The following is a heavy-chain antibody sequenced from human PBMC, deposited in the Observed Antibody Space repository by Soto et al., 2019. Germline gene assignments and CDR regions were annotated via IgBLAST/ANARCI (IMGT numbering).Heavy chain of an antibody. D-gene: IGHD3-22*01. V-gene: IGHV3-23*01. CDR1: GFTFSSYA. CDR2: ISGSGCST. CDR3: AKLSMLVVFGQTDV. J-gene: IGHJ6*02. Sequence: GGSLRLSCAASGFTFSSYAMSWVRQAPGKGLEWVSAISGSGCSTYYADSVKGRFTISRDNPKNTLYLQMNSLRAEDKAVYYCAKLSMLVVFGQTDVWGQGTTVTVSS.